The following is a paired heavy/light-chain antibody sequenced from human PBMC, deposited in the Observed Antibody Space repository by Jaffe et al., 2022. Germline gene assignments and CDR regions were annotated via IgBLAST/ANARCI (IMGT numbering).Heavy chain of an antibody. CDR1: GGSINDYY. J-gene: IGHJ4*02. Sequence: QVQLQESGPGLVKPSETLSLTCTVSGGSINDYYWTWIRQTPGRGLEWIGYIHAGGSTNYSPALKSRVTISQDTSQNHFSLKMGSVTSADTAVYFCARGSYPWYFDYWGQGTLVTVSS. CDR2: IHAGGST. V-gene: IGHV4-59*01. CDR3: ARGSYPWYFDY. D-gene: IGHD3-10*01.
Light chain of an antibody. V-gene: IGLV6-57*01. CDR1: SGSIDSNY. CDR3: QSYDSSGI. CDR2: EDN. J-gene: IGLJ2*01. Sequence: NFMLTQPHSVSESPGKTVTISCTRSSGSIDSNYVQWYQQRPGSSPTTVIYEDNQRPSGVPDRFSGSIDTSSNSASLTISGLKTEDEADYYCQSYDSSGIFGGGTRVTVL.